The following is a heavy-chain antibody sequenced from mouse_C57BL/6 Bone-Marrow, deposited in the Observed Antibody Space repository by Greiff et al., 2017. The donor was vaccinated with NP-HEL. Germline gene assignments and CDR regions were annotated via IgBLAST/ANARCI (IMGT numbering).Heavy chain of an antibody. CDR2: IDPETGGT. V-gene: IGHV1-15*01. CDR1: GYTFTDYE. Sequence: VKLQQSGAELVRPGASVTLSCKASGYTFTDYEMHWVKQTPVHGLEWIGAIDPETGGTAYNQKFKGKAILTADKSSSTAYMELRSLTSEDSAGYYCTRRDYSKELFAYWGQGTLVTVSA. J-gene: IGHJ3*01. D-gene: IGHD2-5*01. CDR3: TRRDYSKELFAY.